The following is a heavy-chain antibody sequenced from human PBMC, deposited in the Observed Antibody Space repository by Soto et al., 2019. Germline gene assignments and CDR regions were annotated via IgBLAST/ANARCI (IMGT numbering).Heavy chain of an antibody. CDR2: ISAYNGNT. Sequence: ASVKVSCKASGYTFTSYGISWVRRAPGQGLEWMGWISAYNGNTNYAQKLQGRVTMTTDTSTSTAYMELRSLRSDDTAVYYCARERPDALSCTNGVCHPRGAFDIWDQGTMVNVSS. D-gene: IGHD2-8*01. J-gene: IGHJ3*02. CDR1: GYTFTSYG. CDR3: ARERPDALSCTNGVCHPRGAFDI. V-gene: IGHV1-18*01.